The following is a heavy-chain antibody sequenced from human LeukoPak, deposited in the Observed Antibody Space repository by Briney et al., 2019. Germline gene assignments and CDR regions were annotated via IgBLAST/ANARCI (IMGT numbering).Heavy chain of an antibody. Sequence: SVKVSCKASGGTFSSYAISWVRQAPGQGLEWMGRIIPILGIANYAQKFQGRVTITADKSTSAAYMELSSLRSEDTAVYYCARVNEGGFDPWGQGTLVTVPS. CDR1: GGTFSSYA. J-gene: IGHJ5*02. D-gene: IGHD1-1*01. CDR2: IIPILGIA. CDR3: ARVNEGGFDP. V-gene: IGHV1-69*04.